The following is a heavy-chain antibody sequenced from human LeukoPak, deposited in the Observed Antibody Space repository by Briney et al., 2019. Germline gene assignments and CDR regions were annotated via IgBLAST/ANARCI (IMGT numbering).Heavy chain of an antibody. CDR1: GFTFSRYW. V-gene: IGHV3-7*01. CDR3: ARKLYYYDTSPAGWFDP. CDR2: INQDGSGE. D-gene: IGHD3-22*01. J-gene: IGHJ5*02. Sequence: GGSLRLSCAAAGFTFSRYWMSWVRQGQGKGQELVATINQDGSGEYYVDSVKGRFSISRDNAKTSLYLQISGLRGEDTAVYHCARKLYYYDTSPAGWFDPWGQGTLVTVSS.